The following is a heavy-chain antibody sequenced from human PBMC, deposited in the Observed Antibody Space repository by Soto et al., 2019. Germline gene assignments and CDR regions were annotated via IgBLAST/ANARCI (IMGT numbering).Heavy chain of an antibody. CDR2: INTHNGNT. CDR1: GYTFTTYG. J-gene: IGHJ6*02. D-gene: IGHD3-10*01. CDR3: TREGSAPYYYYAMDA. V-gene: IGHV1-18*01. Sequence: ASLKVSCKASGYTFTTYGISWVRQAPGEGLEWLGWINTHNGNTNYAQNLQGRVFMTADTSTNTAYMELRSLRSDDTAIYYCTREGSAPYYYYAMDAWGQGTTVTVSS.